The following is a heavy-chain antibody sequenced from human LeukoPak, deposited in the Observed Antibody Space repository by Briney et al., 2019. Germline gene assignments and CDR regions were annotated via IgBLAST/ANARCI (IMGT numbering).Heavy chain of an antibody. CDR2: ISGSGGST. CDR3: AKDFRGAGYFFDY. Sequence: PGGSLRLSCAASGFTFSSYAMSWVRQAPGKGLEWVSAISGSGGSTYYAGSVRGRFTISRDNSKNTLYLQMDSLRAEDTAIYYCAKDFRGAGYFFDYWGQGTLVTVSS. D-gene: IGHD3-10*01. J-gene: IGHJ4*02. CDR1: GFTFSSYA. V-gene: IGHV3-23*01.